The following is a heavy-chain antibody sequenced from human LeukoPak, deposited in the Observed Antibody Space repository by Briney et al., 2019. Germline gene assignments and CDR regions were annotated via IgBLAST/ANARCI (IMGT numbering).Heavy chain of an antibody. CDR1: GFTFSSYA. J-gene: IGHJ4*02. Sequence: PGGSLRLSCAASGFTFSSYAMHWVRQAPGKGLEWVAVISYDGSNKYYADSVKGRFTISRDNSKNTLYLQMNSLRAEDTAVYYCARANAPYCGGGSCYPYYFDYWGQGTLVTVSS. V-gene: IGHV3-30*01. CDR2: ISYDGSNK. D-gene: IGHD2-15*01. CDR3: ARANAPYCGGGSCYPYYFDY.